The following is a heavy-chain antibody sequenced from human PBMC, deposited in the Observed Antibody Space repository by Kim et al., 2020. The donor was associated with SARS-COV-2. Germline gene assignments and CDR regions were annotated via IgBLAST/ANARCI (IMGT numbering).Heavy chain of an antibody. CDR3: ASLYSGAGGIFDY. Sequence: SETLSLTCTVSGGSISSSSYYWGWIRQPPGKGLEWIGSIYYSGSTYYNPSLKSRVTISVDTSKNQFSLKLSSVTAADTAVYYCASLYSGAGGIFDYWGQGTLVTVSS. CDR2: IYYSGST. V-gene: IGHV4-39*01. J-gene: IGHJ4*02. D-gene: IGHD1-26*01. CDR1: GGSISSSSYY.